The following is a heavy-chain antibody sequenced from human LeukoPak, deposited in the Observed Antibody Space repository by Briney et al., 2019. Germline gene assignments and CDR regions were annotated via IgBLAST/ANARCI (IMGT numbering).Heavy chain of an antibody. V-gene: IGHV3-9*01. CDR1: GVIFHDYA. Sequence: GTSLRLSCAASGVIFHDYAMHWVRQAPGKGLEWVSGIFLDGGGTGYADSVKGRFTISRDNAKNSLYLQMNSLGAEDTALYYCVKDLLPGGADVWGQGTTVTVSS. D-gene: IGHD3-16*01. J-gene: IGHJ6*02. CDR2: IFLDGGGT. CDR3: VKDLLPGGADV.